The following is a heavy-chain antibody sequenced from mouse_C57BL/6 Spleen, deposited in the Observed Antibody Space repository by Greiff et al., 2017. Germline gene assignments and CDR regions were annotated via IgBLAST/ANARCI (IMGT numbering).Heavy chain of an antibody. D-gene: IGHD1-1*01. Sequence: EVHLVESGGGLVKPGGSLKLSCAASGFTFSSYTMSWVRQTPEKRLEWVATISGGGGNTYYPDSVKGRFTISRDNAKNTLYLQMSSLRSEDTALYYCARHDYYSFAYWGQGTLVTVSA. CDR1: GFTFSSYT. V-gene: IGHV5-9*01. CDR3: ARHDYYSFAY. CDR2: ISGGGGNT. J-gene: IGHJ3*01.